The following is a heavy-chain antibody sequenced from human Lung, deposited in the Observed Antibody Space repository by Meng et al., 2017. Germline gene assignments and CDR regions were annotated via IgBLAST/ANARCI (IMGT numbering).Heavy chain of an antibody. D-gene: IGHD6-13*01. V-gene: IGHV1-2*02. CDR2: INPRSGHT. CDR3: ARDEDISAAGKLFGDY. CDR1: AYTCPAYS. Sequence: VYVGSTWVWCHKPGAASKVPDKVFAYTCPAYSFPWVGRAPGQGLEWMGWINPRSGHTHYAQRFHGRVTMTGDTCISPAYMGLRGLRSDDTAMYYCARDEDISAAGKLFGDYWGQGTLVTVSS. J-gene: IGHJ4*02.